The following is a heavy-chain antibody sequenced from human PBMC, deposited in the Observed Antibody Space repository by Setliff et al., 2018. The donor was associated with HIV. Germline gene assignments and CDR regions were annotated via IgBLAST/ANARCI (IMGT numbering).Heavy chain of an antibody. V-gene: IGHV1-69*13. D-gene: IGHD6-6*01. CDR1: GGTFSSYA. CDR2: IIPIFGTA. Sequence: SVKVSCKASGGTFSSYAISWVRQAPGQGLEWMGGIIPIFGTANYAQKFQGRVTITADESTSTAYMELSSLRSEDTAVYYCAREYSSSSAGGYFDYWGQGTLFTVSS. J-gene: IGHJ4*02. CDR3: AREYSSSSAGGYFDY.